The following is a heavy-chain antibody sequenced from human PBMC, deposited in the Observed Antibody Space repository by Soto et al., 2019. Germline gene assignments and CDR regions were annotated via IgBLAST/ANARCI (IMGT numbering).Heavy chain of an antibody. Sequence: SETLSLTCAVYGGSFSGYYWSWIRQPPGKGLEWIGEINHSGSTNYNPSLKSRVTISVDTSKNQFSLKLSSVTAADTAVYYCARVRRGYSYGSRGFEPWGQGTLVTVAS. D-gene: IGHD5-18*01. J-gene: IGHJ5*02. CDR2: INHSGST. CDR3: ARVRRGYSYGSRGFEP. CDR1: GGSFSGYY. V-gene: IGHV4-34*01.